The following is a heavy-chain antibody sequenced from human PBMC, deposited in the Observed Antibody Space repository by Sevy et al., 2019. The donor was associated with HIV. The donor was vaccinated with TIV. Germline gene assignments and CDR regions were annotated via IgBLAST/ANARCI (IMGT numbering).Heavy chain of an antibody. Sequence: ASVKVSCKVSGYTLTELSMHWVRQAPGKGLEWMGGFDPEDGETIYAQRFKGRVTMTEDTSTDTAYMELSSLRSEDTAVYYCATLPPNILLVPALDIWGQGTMVTVSS. CDR3: ATLPPNILLVPALDI. J-gene: IGHJ3*02. V-gene: IGHV1-24*01. D-gene: IGHD2-2*01. CDR2: FDPEDGET. CDR1: GYTLTELS.